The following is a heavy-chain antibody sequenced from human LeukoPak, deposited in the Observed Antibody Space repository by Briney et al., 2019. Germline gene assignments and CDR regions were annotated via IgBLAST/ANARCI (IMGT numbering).Heavy chain of an antibody. Sequence: GASVKVSCKASGGTFSSYAISWVRQAPGQGLEWMGGIIPIFGTANYAQKFQGRVTITADKSTSTAYMELSSLRSEDTAVYYCARVEGQQLNNDYWGQGTLVTVSS. CDR3: ARVEGQQLNNDY. J-gene: IGHJ4*02. D-gene: IGHD6-13*01. CDR1: GGTFSSYA. CDR2: IIPIFGTA. V-gene: IGHV1-69*06.